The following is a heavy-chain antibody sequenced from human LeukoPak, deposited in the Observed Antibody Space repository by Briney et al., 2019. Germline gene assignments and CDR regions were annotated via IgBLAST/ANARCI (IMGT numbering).Heavy chain of an antibody. J-gene: IGHJ6*03. V-gene: IGHV3-23*01. CDR1: GFTFSSYA. D-gene: IGHD3-3*01. CDR2: ISGSGGST. CDR3: ARDRASYDFWSGYNYMDV. Sequence: GGSLRLSSAASGFTFSSYAMSWVRQAPGKGLEWVSAISGSGGSTYYADSVKGRFTISRDNSKNTLYLQMNSLRAEDTAVYYCARDRASYDFWSGYNYMDVWGKGTTVTVSS.